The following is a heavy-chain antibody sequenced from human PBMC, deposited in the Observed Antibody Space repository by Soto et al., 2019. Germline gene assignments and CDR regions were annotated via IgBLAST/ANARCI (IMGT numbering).Heavy chain of an antibody. V-gene: IGHV4-39*07. CDR1: GDSISNSRFY. J-gene: IGHJ5*02. CDR3: ARSVFP. Sequence: PSETLSLTCSVSGDSISNSRFYWAWIRQPPGEGLEWIGSIYHTGNAYYNPSLKSRVTIFVDTSKNQFSLKLSSVTAADTAVYYCARSVFPWGQGTLVTVSS. CDR2: IYHTGNA.